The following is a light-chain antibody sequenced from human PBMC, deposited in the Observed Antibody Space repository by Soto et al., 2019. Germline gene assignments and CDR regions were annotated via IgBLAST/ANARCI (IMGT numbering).Light chain of an antibody. Sequence: EIVLTQSPATLSLSPGDRATLSCRASHSVGSLLAWYQQKSGQAPRLLIYFASNRATGIPPRFSGSGSGTDFTLTIDSLEPEDFALFYCQQRSAWPWTFGQGTRVEIK. CDR2: FAS. V-gene: IGKV3-11*01. CDR3: QQRSAWPWT. CDR1: HSVGSL. J-gene: IGKJ1*01.